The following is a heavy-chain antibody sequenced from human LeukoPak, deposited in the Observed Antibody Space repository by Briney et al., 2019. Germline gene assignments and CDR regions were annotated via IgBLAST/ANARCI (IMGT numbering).Heavy chain of an antibody. Sequence: SETLSLTCTVSGGSISSYYWSWIRQPPGKGLEWIGYIYYSGSTNYNPSLKSRVTISVDTSKNQFSLKLSSVTAADTAVYYCAGTRYSYFPLDYWGQGTLVTVSS. CDR1: GGSISSYY. CDR2: IYYSGST. V-gene: IGHV4-59*08. D-gene: IGHD5-18*01. CDR3: AGTRYSYFPLDY. J-gene: IGHJ4*02.